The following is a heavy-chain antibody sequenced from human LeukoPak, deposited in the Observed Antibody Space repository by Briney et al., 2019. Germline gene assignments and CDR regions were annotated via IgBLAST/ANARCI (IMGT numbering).Heavy chain of an antibody. Sequence: KPGGSLRLSCAASGFAFTSAWMSWVRQAPGQWLEWLGRIKTKTEGGTTDYAAPVKGRFIISRDDSRDTLYLQMNGLKSDDTAVYYCANIFGGNSHRSDYWGQGTLVTVSS. J-gene: IGHJ4*02. CDR3: ANIFGGNSHRSDY. CDR1: GFAFTSAW. D-gene: IGHD4-23*01. CDR2: IKTKTEGGTT. V-gene: IGHV3-15*01.